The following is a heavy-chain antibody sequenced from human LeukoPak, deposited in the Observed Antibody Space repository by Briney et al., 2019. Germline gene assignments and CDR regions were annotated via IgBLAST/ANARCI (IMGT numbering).Heavy chain of an antibody. J-gene: IGHJ3*01. CDR2: IKSKRAGGTT. V-gene: IGHV3-15*01. Sequence: GGSLRLSCAGSGFTFSDTWMTWVRQAPGQGLEWVGRIKSKRAGGTTDYAAPVKGRFTISRDDSQNTLYLQMNSLQTEDTAVYYCATEWYHCLHAWGQGTMVTVSS. D-gene: IGHD1-14*01. CDR3: ATEWYHCLHA. CDR1: GFTFSDTW.